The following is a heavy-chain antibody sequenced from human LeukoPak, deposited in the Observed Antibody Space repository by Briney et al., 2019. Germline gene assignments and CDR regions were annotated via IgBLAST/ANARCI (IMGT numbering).Heavy chain of an antibody. CDR2: IYYTGTS. Sequence: SETLSLTCNVSGGSLSSSRNYWGWVRQPPGTGLEWIGNIYYTGTSYYKPSLKSRVTISVDTSKNQFSLKLSSVTAADTAVYYCARGAYSYVLYYFDYWGQGTLVTVSS. J-gene: IGHJ4*02. V-gene: IGHV4-39*07. CDR1: GGSLSSSRNY. CDR3: ARGAYSYVLYYFDY. D-gene: IGHD5-18*01.